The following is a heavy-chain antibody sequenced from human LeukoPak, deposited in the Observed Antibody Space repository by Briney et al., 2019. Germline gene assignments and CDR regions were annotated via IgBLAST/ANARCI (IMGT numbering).Heavy chain of an antibody. D-gene: IGHD6-13*01. CDR2: IYSTGST. CDR3: ARGIADPYSFDS. J-gene: IGHJ4*02. CDR1: GGSINFYY. Sequence: SETLSLTCTVSGGSINFYYWSWIRQPAAQGLEWIGRIYSTGSTNYSPSLKSRVTMSVDKSKNQFSLNLSSVTAADTAVYYCARGIADPYSFDSWGQGTLVTVSS. V-gene: IGHV4-4*07.